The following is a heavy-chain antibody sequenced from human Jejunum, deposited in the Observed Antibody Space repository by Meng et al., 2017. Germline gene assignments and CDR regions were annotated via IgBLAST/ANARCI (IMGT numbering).Heavy chain of an antibody. Sequence: ASVKVSCKSSGITLTGYYMHWVRQAPGQGLEWMGQIYFNTGGTYYAQKFQDRVTLTRDTSINTAYMELTYLRSDDTAVYYCTRENWYYDYWGQGALVTVSS. CDR2: IYFNTGGT. V-gene: IGHV1-2*06. J-gene: IGHJ4*02. CDR3: TRENWYYDY. CDR1: GITLTGYY. D-gene: IGHD1-1*01.